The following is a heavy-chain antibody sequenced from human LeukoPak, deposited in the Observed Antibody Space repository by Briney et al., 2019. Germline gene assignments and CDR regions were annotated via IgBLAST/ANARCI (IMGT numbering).Heavy chain of an antibody. CDR1: GFTFSTFA. CDR2: IGNTET. Sequence: GESLRLSCVASGFTFSTFAMSWVRQAPGKGLEWVSGIGNTETYYADSVKGRFTISRDNSKNTIYLHMKNLRAEDTALYYCAKDGQAFNSNWDYFDSWGQGTLVTVSS. CDR3: AKDGQAFNSNWDYFDS. D-gene: IGHD7-27*01. V-gene: IGHV3-23*01. J-gene: IGHJ4*02.